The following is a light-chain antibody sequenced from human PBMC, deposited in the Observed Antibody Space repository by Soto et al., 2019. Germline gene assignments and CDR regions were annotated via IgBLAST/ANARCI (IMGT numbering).Light chain of an antibody. CDR2: KVS. CDR1: ESLEESDGNTY. CDR3: MQGTNWPYT. J-gene: IGKJ2*01. V-gene: IGKV2-30*01. Sequence: VVMTQSPLSLPVTLGQPASISCRSSESLEESDGNTYLNWYQQRPGQSPRRLIYKVSNRDSGVPDRFSGSGSGTDFTLKISRVEPEDVGVYYCMQGTNWPYTFGQGTKLEIK.